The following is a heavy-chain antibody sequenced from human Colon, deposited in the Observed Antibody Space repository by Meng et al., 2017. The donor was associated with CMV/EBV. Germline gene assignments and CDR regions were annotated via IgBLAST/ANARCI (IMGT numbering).Heavy chain of an antibody. V-gene: IGHV3-30-3*01. Sequence: GLTLSRYAIQWVRQAPGKGLEWVAVISIDGNTKYYGDSVKGRLTISRDNSKNTVYLQMNSLRIEDTALYYCARENYYGSGVLGALDIWGQGTMVTVSS. J-gene: IGHJ3*02. CDR2: ISIDGNTK. CDR3: ARENYYGSGVLGALDI. CDR1: GLTLSRYA. D-gene: IGHD3-10*01.